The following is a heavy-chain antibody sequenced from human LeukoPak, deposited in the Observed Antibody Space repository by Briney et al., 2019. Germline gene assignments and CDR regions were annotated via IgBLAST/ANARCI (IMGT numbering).Heavy chain of an antibody. CDR3: ARFSVGTPEPHYYYYYMDV. J-gene: IGHJ6*03. Sequence: ASVKVSCKASGYAFTGYYMHWVRQAPGQGLEWMGRINPNSGGTNYAQKFQGRVTMTRDTSISTAYMELSRLRSDDTAVYYCARFSVGTPEPHYYYYYMDVWGKGTTVTVSS. CDR2: INPNSGGT. D-gene: IGHD2-21*02. V-gene: IGHV1-2*06. CDR1: GYAFTGYY.